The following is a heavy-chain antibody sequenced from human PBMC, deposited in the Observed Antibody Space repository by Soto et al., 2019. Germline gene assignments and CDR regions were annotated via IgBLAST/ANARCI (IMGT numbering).Heavy chain of an antibody. CDR3: ARDPNVYSRSSFGDF. CDR1: GDTFSGDG. J-gene: IGHJ4*02. D-gene: IGHD6-6*01. Sequence: QVTLVQSGAEVKKPGASVKVSCMASGDTFSGDGFNWVRQAPGQGLEWMGWISSYNGNTNYAQNFQGRVTMTTDTSTSTAYMELRSLRSDDTAVYYCARDPNVYSRSSFGDFWGQGTLVTVST. CDR2: ISSYNGNT. V-gene: IGHV1-18*01.